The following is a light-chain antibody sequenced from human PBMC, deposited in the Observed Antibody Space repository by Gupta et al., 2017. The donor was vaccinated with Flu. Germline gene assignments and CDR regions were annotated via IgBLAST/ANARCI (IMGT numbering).Light chain of an antibody. Sequence: GDRVTITCRASQSVSSWLAWYQQKLGKAPKLLIYRASSLQSGVPSRFSGSGSGTEFTLTISSLQPDDFATYYCQHYNGFSGSFGQGTKLEIK. CDR2: RAS. CDR1: QSVSSW. CDR3: QHYNGFSGS. V-gene: IGKV1-5*03. J-gene: IGKJ2*03.